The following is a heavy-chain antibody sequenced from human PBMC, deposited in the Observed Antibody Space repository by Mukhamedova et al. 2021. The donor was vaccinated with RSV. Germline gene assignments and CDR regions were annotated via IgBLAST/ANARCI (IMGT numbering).Heavy chain of an antibody. Sequence: GMGVSWVRQTPGKALEWLALIDWAGDTYYNTSLMTRLTISKDTSKNQVVLTLTNVDPVDTATYLCAREIASYYYYMDVWGKGTTVT. CDR3: AREIASYYYYMDV. CDR2: IDWAGDT. V-gene: IGHV2-70*20. D-gene: IGHD2/OR15-2a*01. CDR1: GMG. J-gene: IGHJ6*03.